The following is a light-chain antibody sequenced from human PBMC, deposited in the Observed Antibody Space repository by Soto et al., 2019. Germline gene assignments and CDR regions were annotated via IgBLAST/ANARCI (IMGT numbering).Light chain of an antibody. CDR1: SSDVGGYNY. V-gene: IGLV2-14*01. J-gene: IGLJ1*01. CDR2: DVS. Sequence: QSALTQPASVSGSPGQAITISCTGTSSDVGGYNYVSWYQQHPGKAPKLMIDDVSNRPSGVSNRVSGSKSGNTASLTISGLQAEDEADYYCSSYTSSSTPYVFGTGTKLTVL. CDR3: SSYTSSSTPYV.